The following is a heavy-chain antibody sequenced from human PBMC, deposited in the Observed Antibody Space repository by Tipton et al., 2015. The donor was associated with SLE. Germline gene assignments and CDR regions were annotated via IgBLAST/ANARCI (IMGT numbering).Heavy chain of an antibody. CDR2: FYYSGST. V-gene: IGHV4-38-2*01. J-gene: IGHJ5*02. CDR1: GYSISSGYY. Sequence: TLSLTCAVSGYSISSGYYWGWIRQPPGKGLEWIGYFYYSGSTSYNPSLKSRVTISLDKSKNQFSLKLSSVTAADTAVYYCARGGSVFGVVLNWFDPWGQGTLVPVSS. CDR3: ARGGSVFGVVLNWFDP. D-gene: IGHD3-3*01.